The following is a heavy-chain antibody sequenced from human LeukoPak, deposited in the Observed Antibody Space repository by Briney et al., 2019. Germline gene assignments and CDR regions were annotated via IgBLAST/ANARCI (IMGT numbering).Heavy chain of an antibody. CDR3: ARDSGSYPRPYNWFDP. CDR2: INPNSGGT. Sequence: ASVKVSCKASGYTFTGYYMHWVRQAPGQGLEWMGWINPNSGGTNYAQKFQGRVTMTRDTSISTAYMELSRLRSDDTAVYYCARDSGSYPRPYNWFDPWGQGTLVTVSS. V-gene: IGHV1-2*02. J-gene: IGHJ5*02. CDR1: GYTFTGYY. D-gene: IGHD1-26*01.